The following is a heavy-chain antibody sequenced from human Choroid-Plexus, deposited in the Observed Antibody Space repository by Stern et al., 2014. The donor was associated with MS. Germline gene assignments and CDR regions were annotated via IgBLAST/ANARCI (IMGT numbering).Heavy chain of an antibody. Sequence: VQLVQSGSELKKPGASVKVSCRASGYNLTTYAINWVRQAPGQGLEWMGWINTKTGNPTFAQGFTGRFVLSLDTSINTAFLQISSLKAEDSALYYCATWGAGSSPPLFYWGQGTLVTVSS. D-gene: IGHD6-6*01. CDR2: INTKTGNP. CDR1: GYNLTTYA. CDR3: ATWGAGSSPPLFY. V-gene: IGHV7-4-1*02. J-gene: IGHJ4*02.